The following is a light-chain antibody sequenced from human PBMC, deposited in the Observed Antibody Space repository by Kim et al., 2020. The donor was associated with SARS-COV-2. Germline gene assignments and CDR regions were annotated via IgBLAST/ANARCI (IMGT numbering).Light chain of an antibody. Sequence: DIQMTQSPSSVSASVGDRVTITCRASQGISSWLVWYQQKPGKAPKLLIYAAYSLQSGVPSRFSGSGSGTDFTLTISSLQPEDFAAYYCQQANSFPWTFGQGTKVDIK. V-gene: IGKV1-12*01. J-gene: IGKJ1*01. CDR3: QQANSFPWT. CDR1: QGISSW. CDR2: AAY.